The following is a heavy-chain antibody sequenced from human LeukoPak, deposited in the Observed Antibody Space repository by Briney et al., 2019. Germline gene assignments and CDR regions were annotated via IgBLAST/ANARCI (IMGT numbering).Heavy chain of an antibody. Sequence: PSETLSLTCTVTGASIDSYYWSWIWQPPGKGLEWIGYTHNNGDSNYNPSLKSRLTISVDTSKNEVSLVLTSVTAADTALYYCARQPAGTAAFDIWAQGTMVIVSA. J-gene: IGHJ3*02. CDR2: THNNGDS. CDR3: ARQPAGTAAFDI. V-gene: IGHV4-59*08. D-gene: IGHD1-14*01. CDR1: GASIDSYY.